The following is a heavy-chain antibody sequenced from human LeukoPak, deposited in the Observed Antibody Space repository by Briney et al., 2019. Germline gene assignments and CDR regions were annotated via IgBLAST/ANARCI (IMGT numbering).Heavy chain of an antibody. D-gene: IGHD3-3*01. CDR2: ISATTGST. CDR3: AKIKGATTFGADYYFDY. Sequence: PGGSLRLSCAASGFTFSNFAMSWVRQAPGKGLEWVSSISATTGSTFYADSVKGRFTISRDNSKNTLYLQMDSLRVEDTDVYYCAKIKGATTFGADYYFDYWGQGTLVTVSS. V-gene: IGHV3-23*01. CDR1: GFTFSNFA. J-gene: IGHJ4*02.